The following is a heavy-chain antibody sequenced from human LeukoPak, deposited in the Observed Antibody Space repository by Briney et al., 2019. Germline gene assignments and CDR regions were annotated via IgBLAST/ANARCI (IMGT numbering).Heavy chain of an antibody. CDR2: ISGSGGST. D-gene: IGHD3-3*01. V-gene: IGHV3-23*01. CDR3: AKDRTDYDFWSGYYNMTDAFDI. Sequence: GGSLRLSCAASGFTFSSYSMNWVRQAPGKGLEWVSAISGSGGSTYYADSVKGRFTISRDNSKNTLYLQMNSLRAEDTAVYYCAKDRTDYDFWSGYYNMTDAFDIWGQGTMVTVSS. CDR1: GFTFSSYS. J-gene: IGHJ3*02.